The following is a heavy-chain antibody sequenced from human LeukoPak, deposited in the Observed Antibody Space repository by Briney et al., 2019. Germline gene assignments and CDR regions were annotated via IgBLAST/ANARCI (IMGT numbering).Heavy chain of an antibody. Sequence: PGGSLRPSCAASGFTFSSYAMNWVRQAPGKGLEWVSAISGSGGSTYYADSVKGRFTISRDNSKNTLYLQMNSLRAEDTAVYYCAKGSSYSSGYYFTPLFDYWGQGTLVTVSS. V-gene: IGHV3-23*01. CDR2: ISGSGGST. D-gene: IGHD3-22*01. CDR3: AKGSSYSSGYYFTPLFDY. J-gene: IGHJ4*02. CDR1: GFTFSSYA.